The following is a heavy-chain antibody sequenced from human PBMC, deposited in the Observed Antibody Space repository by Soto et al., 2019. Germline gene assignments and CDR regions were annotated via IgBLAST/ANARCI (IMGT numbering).Heavy chain of an antibody. J-gene: IGHJ6*02. D-gene: IGHD3-22*01. V-gene: IGHV4-59*01. Sequence: QVQLQESGPGLVKPSETLSLTCTVSGGSISSYYWSWIRQPPGKGLEWIGYNYYSGSTNYNPSLKSRVTISVDTSKNQFSLKLSSVTAADTAVYYCAREWHYYDSSGYNYYYGMDVWGQGTTVTVSS. CDR2: NYYSGST. CDR3: AREWHYYDSSGYNYYYGMDV. CDR1: GGSISSYY.